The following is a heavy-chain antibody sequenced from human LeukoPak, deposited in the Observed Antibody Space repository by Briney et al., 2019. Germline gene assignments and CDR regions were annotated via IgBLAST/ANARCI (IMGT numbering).Heavy chain of an antibody. CDR1: AFNFSDYH. J-gene: IGHJ4*02. CDR2: ITDDGTDK. V-gene: IGHV3-30*18. Sequence: GGSLRLSCAGSAFNFSDYHMAWVRQAPGKGLELVAVITDDGTDKYYRDSVKGRFSVSRDNSKNTLYLQMNTLRPEDTAIYFCAKVGGRSWFYFDNWGQGTVVTVSS. D-gene: IGHD6-13*01. CDR3: AKVGGRSWFYFDN.